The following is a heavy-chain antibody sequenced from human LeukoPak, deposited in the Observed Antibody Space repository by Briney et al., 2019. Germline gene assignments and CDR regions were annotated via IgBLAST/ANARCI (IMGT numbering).Heavy chain of an antibody. J-gene: IGHJ5*02. V-gene: IGHV4-34*01. Sequence: WETLTLTCAVYGGSFSGYYWSWIRQPPGKGLEWVGEINHGGSTNYNPSLKSRVPISVDPSKNQFSLKLSSVTAADTAVYYCARGNYGVSKPPRRRLYNWFDPWGQGTLVTVSS. D-gene: IGHD2-8*01. CDR3: ARGNYGVSKPPRRRLYNWFDP. CDR1: GGSFSGYY. CDR2: INHGGST.